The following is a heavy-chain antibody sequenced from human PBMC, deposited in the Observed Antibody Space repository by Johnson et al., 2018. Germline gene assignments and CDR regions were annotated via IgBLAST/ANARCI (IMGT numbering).Heavy chain of an antibody. CDR3: ARDPYFDTGYYYYYMDV. D-gene: IGHD3-9*01. CDR2: ISYAGSNK. CDR1: GLTFSSYA. J-gene: IGHJ6*03. V-gene: IGHV3-30-3*01. Sequence: QVQLVQSGGGVVQPGRSLRLSCAASGLTFSSYAMHWVRQAPGKGLAWVAVISYAGSNKYYADSVKGRFTISRDNSKNTLYMQMNSLRAEDTAVYYCARDPYFDTGYYYYYMDVWGKGTTVTVSS.